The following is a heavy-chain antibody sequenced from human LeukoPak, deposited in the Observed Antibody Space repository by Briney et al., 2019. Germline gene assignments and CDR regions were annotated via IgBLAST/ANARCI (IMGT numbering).Heavy chain of an antibody. Sequence: GGSLRLSCAASGFTVSSNYMSWVRQAPGKGLEWVSSIKSRDTYMYYADSVKGRFTISRDNAKNSLYLQMNSLRAEDTAVYYCARGGVYNNDYWGQGTLATVSS. CDR2: IKSRDTYM. CDR3: ARGGVYNNDY. V-gene: IGHV3-21*01. D-gene: IGHD1-14*01. CDR1: GFTVSSNY. J-gene: IGHJ4*02.